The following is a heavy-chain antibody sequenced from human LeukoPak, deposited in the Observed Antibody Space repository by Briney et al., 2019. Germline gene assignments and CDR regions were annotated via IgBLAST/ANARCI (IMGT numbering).Heavy chain of an antibody. D-gene: IGHD2-15*01. CDR2: INSDGSST. V-gene: IGHV3-74*01. Sequence: QPGGSLRLSCAASGFTFSSYWMHWVRQAPGKGLVWVSRINSDGSSTSYADSVKGRFTISRDNAKSTLYLQMNSLRAEDTAVYYCARDWGYCSGGSCYHWGQGTMVTVSS. CDR1: GFTFSSYW. CDR3: ARDWGYCSGGSCYH. J-gene: IGHJ3*01.